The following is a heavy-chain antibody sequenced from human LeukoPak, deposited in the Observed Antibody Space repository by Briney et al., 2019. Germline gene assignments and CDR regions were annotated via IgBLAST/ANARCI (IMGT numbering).Heavy chain of an antibody. CDR1: GFTFSSYG. CDR3: ARGDSSSWYIPPDY. Sequence: GGSLRLSCAASGFTFSSYGMSWVRQAPGKGLEWVSGINWNGGSTGYADSVKGRFTISRDNAKNSLYLQMNSLRAEDTALYHCARGDSSSWYIPPDYWGQGTLVTVSS. D-gene: IGHD6-13*01. CDR2: INWNGGST. V-gene: IGHV3-20*01. J-gene: IGHJ4*02.